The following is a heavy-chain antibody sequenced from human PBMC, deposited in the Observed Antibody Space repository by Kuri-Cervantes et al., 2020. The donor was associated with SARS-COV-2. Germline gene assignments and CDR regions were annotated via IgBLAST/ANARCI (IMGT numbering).Heavy chain of an antibody. D-gene: IGHD6-19*01. CDR3: ARVGPRGTGIAVAGYWYFDL. CDR1: GFTFSSHS. V-gene: IGHV3-48*02. CDR2: ISSRSRTI. Sequence: GESLKISCAASGFTFSSHSMNWVRQAPGKGLEWISHISSRSRTIYYADSVKGRFTISRDNAKNSLYLQMNSLRDEDTAVYYCARVGPRGTGIAVAGYWYFDLWGRGTLVTVSS. J-gene: IGHJ2*01.